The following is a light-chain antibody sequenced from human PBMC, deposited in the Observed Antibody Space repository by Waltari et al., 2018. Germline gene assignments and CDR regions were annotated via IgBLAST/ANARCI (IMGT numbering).Light chain of an antibody. CDR3: QQTLVIPWT. CDR2: AAS. CDR1: QNITRY. Sequence: DIQVTQSPSSLSASVGDKVSITCRASQNITRYLCWYQKRPGKAPNLLIYAASTLQSGVPSRFTGSGFGTDFTLTISLLGPEDLATYYCQQTLVIPWTFGQGTKVEIK. V-gene: IGKV1-39*01. J-gene: IGKJ1*01.